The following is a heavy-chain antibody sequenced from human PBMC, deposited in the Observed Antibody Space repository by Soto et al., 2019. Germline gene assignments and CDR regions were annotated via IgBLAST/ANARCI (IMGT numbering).Heavy chain of an antibody. CDR2: ISAYNGNT. D-gene: IGHD6-13*01. V-gene: IGHV1-18*01. CDR3: ARDNLLVRSFDY. Sequence: ASVKVSCKASGYTFTSYGISWVRQAPGQGLEWMGWISAYNGNTNYAQKIQGRVTMTTDTSTSTAYMELRSLRSDDTAVYYCARDNLLVRSFDYWGQGTLVTVSS. CDR1: GYTFTSYG. J-gene: IGHJ4*02.